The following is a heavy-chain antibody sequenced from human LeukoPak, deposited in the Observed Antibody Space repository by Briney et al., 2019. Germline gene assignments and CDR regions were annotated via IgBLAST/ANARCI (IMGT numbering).Heavy chain of an antibody. CDR2: ITIYNGNT. CDR1: GYTFSSYG. V-gene: IGHV1-18*01. J-gene: IGHJ4*02. D-gene: IGHD1-26*01. Sequence: GASVKVSCKASGYTFSSYGISWVRQAPGQGLEWMGCITIYNGNTNYAQKFRGRVTMTTDTLTTTVYMELRSLRSDDTAVYYCARDGDSGSFFWGQGGLVTVSS. CDR3: ARDGDSGSFF.